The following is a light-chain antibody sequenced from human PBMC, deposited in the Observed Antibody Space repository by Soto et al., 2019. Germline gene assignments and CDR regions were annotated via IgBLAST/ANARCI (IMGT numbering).Light chain of an antibody. CDR2: AAS. V-gene: IGKV1-39*01. CDR1: QSISAF. CDR3: QQHYSPPPT. Sequence: QMTQSPSSLSASVGDRVTITCRASQSISAFLSWYQQKPGKAPDLLIYAASSLQSRVPSRFSGNGSGTDFTLTISSLHPEDLATYYCQQHYSPPPTFGQGTKVEI. J-gene: IGKJ1*01.